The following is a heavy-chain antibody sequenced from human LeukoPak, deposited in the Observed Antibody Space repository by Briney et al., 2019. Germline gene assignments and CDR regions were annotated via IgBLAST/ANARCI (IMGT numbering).Heavy chain of an antibody. D-gene: IGHD3-22*01. CDR2: INPSGGST. CDR3: ARELEDSSGHYYEIFDY. J-gene: IGHJ4*02. Sequence: GASVKVSCKASGYTFTSYYMHWVRQAPGQGLEWMGIINPSGGSTSYAQKFQGRVTMTRDTSTSTVYMELSSLRSEDTAVYYCARELEDSSGHYYEIFDYWGQGTLVTVSS. V-gene: IGHV1-46*01. CDR1: GYTFTSYY.